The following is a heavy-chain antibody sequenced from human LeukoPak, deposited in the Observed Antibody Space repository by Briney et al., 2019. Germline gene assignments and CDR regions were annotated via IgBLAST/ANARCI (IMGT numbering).Heavy chain of an antibody. CDR3: ARAAYGGCSSTSCHDAFDI. Sequence: ASVKVSCKASGYTFTNYGMSWVRQAPGQGLEWMGWINTNTGNPTYAQGFTGRFVFSLDTSVSTAYLQISSLKAEDTAVYYCARAAYGGCSSTSCHDAFDIWGQGTMVTVSS. CDR2: INTNTGNP. D-gene: IGHD2-2*01. CDR1: GYTFTNYG. J-gene: IGHJ3*02. V-gene: IGHV7-4-1*02.